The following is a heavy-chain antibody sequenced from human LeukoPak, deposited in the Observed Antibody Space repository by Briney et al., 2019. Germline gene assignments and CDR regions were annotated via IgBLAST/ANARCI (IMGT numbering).Heavy chain of an antibody. CDR3: ARDIYSSSWNFDY. CDR1: GFTFSNAW. D-gene: IGHD6-13*01. V-gene: IGHV3-21*01. J-gene: IGHJ4*02. CDR2: ISSSSSYI. Sequence: PGGSLRLSCAASGFTFSNAWMNWVRQAPGKGLEWVSSISSSSSYIYYADSVKGRFTISRDNAKNSLYLQMNSLRAEDTAVYYCARDIYSSSWNFDYWGQGTLVTVSS.